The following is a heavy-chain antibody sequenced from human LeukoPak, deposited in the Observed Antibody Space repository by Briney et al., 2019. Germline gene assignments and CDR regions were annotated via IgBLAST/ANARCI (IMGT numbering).Heavy chain of an antibody. CDR2: IIPIVGIA. Sequence: SVKLSRTASGSTFSTHAFSWVRQAPGQGLGWMGRIIPIVGIANYAQKFQGRVTITADNSTSTTYMELSSLRYEDTAVYYCARDLCSGGNCFPTDWFDPWGQGTLVTVSS. CDR3: ARDLCSGGNCFPTDWFDP. J-gene: IGHJ5*02. V-gene: IGHV1-69*04. D-gene: IGHD2-15*01. CDR1: GSTFSTHA.